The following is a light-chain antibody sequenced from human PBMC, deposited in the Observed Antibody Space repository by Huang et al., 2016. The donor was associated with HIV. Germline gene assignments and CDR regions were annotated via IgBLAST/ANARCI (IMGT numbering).Light chain of an antibody. CDR3: QQYYHNPLT. J-gene: IGKJ4*01. V-gene: IGKV4-1*01. CDR1: QSLFFSSNKRSY. Sequence: DIVMTQSPDSLTVSLGERATINCRSIQSLFFSSNKRSYLAWYKEKPGQPPKLVISWASARESGVPDRFSGSGSETHFTLTINSLQAEDVAVYYCQQYYHNPLTFGGGTKVEI. CDR2: WAS.